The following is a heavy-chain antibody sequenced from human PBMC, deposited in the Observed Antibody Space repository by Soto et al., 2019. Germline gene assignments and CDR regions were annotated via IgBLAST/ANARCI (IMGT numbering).Heavy chain of an antibody. CDR3: ARLDNSDWSKGYYFDY. CDR1: GGSISSGNW. J-gene: IGHJ4*02. D-gene: IGHD6-19*01. Sequence: TLSLTCAVSGGSISSGNWWSWVRQPPGKGLDWIGEVHRSGSTNYNPSLKSRVTISVDESKSQFSLKLSSVTAADTAVYYCARLDNSDWSKGYYFDYWGQETLVTVSS. CDR2: VHRSGST. V-gene: IGHV4-4*02.